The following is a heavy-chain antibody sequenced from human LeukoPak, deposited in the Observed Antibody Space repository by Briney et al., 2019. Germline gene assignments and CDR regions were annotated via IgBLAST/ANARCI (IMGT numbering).Heavy chain of an antibody. CDR3: ARVVGSPIRAYCGGDCLFDY. V-gene: IGHV3-11*04. Sequence: GGSLRLSCAASGFTFSDYYMSWIRQAPGKGLEWVSYISSTGSTIYYADSVKGRFTISRDNARNSLYLQMNSLRAEDTAVYYCARVVGSPIRAYCGGDCLFDYWGQGTLVTVSS. D-gene: IGHD2-21*02. CDR1: GFTFSDYY. J-gene: IGHJ4*02. CDR2: ISSTGSTI.